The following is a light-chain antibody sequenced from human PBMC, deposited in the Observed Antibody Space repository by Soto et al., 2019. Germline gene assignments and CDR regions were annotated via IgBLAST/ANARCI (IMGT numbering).Light chain of an antibody. CDR3: LQRSDWPWT. V-gene: IGKV3-11*01. CDR1: QSVSGY. J-gene: IGKJ1*01. Sequence: EIVLTQSPGTLSLSPGERVTLSCRASQSVSGYLAWYQQKPGQPPRLLIYDTSNRATGIPARFSGSGSGTDYTLTISSLDPEDFAVYYCLQRSDWPWTFGQGTKVEI. CDR2: DTS.